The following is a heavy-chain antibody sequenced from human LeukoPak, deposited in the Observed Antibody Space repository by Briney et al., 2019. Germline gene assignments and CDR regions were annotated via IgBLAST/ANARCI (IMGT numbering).Heavy chain of an antibody. D-gene: IGHD3-16*01. CDR1: GFTFSSYA. CDR3: ASLWGPDAFDI. CDR2: ISGSGGST. J-gene: IGHJ3*02. Sequence: GGSLRLSCAASGFTFSSYAMSWVRQAPGEGLEWVSGISGSGGSTYYANSVKGRFTISRDNSKNTLNLQMNSLRAEDTAVYYCASLWGPDAFDIWGQGTMVTVSS. V-gene: IGHV3-23*01.